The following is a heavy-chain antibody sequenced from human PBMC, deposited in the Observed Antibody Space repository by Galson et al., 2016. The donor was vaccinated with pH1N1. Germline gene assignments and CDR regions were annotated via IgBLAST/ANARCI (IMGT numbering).Heavy chain of an antibody. D-gene: IGHD3-22*01. CDR2: ISGGGDST. J-gene: IGHJ5*02. CDR1: GFTFSIFG. V-gene: IGHV3-23*01. CDR3: AKHDGSGYYYSRRLS. Sequence: SLRLSCAVSGFTFSIFGTIWVRQTPGKGLEWVSAISGGGDSTYHADSVKGRFTISRDNSKNTLFLQMSSLRAEDTAIYYCAKHDGSGYYYSRRLSWGQGTLVTVSS.